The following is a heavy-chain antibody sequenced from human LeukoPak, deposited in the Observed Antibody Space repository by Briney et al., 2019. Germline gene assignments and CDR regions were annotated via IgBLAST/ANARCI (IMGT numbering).Heavy chain of an antibody. V-gene: IGHV4-39*07. Sequence: PSETLSLTCTVSGDSISSSSHSWGWIRQPPGKGLEWIGNVYSSGSTYYNPSLKSRVTISIDTSKNQFSLKLTSVTAADTALFYCARGNPYGPWGQGALVTVSS. CDR3: ARGNPYGP. CDR2: VYSSGST. CDR1: GDSISSSSHS. J-gene: IGHJ5*02. D-gene: IGHD1-14*01.